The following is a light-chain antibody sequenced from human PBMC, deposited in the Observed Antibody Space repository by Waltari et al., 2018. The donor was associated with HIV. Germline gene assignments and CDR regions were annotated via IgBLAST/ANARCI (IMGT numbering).Light chain of an antibody. CDR2: ANS. J-gene: IGLJ3*02. V-gene: IGLV1-40*01. CDR1: KSNLGAGHA. CDR3: ESSDIRLHGLWV. Sequence: QSLLTQPPSVSATPGQGITLSCPGNKSNLGAGHAVHWYRQLPGTAPRRLIFANSNRPSGVPDRISGSKSTASASRAITGLQAEDEGYYDCESSDIRLHGLWVFGGGTKVTVL.